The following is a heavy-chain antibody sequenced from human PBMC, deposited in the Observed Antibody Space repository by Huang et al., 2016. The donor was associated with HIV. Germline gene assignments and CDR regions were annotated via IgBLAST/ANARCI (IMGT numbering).Heavy chain of an antibody. D-gene: IGHD1-1*01. J-gene: IGHJ3*02. CDR1: GGSFSGYY. Sequence: QVQLQQWGAGLLKPSETLSLTCAVYGGSFSGYYWGWIRQSPGTGLEWIGEINHSGSTNYNPSLKSRLTISVDTSKNQFSLKLSSVTAADTAVYYCARERMMSWLDDHDAFDIWGQGTMVTVSS. CDR2: INHSGST. CDR3: ARERMMSWLDDHDAFDI. V-gene: IGHV4-34*01.